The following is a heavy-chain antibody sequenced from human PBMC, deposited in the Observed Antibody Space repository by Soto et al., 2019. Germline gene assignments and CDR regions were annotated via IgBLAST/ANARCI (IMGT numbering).Heavy chain of an antibody. Sequence: PGESLKISCKGSGYSFTSYWISCVRQMPGKGLEWMGKIYPSDSYTNYSPSFQGHVTISADKSISTAYLQWSSLKASDTAMYYCASDLQYCSGGSCLDYWGQGTLVTVSS. CDR1: GYSFTSYW. V-gene: IGHV5-10-1*01. J-gene: IGHJ4*02. D-gene: IGHD2-15*01. CDR3: ASDLQYCSGGSCLDY. CDR2: IYPSDSYT.